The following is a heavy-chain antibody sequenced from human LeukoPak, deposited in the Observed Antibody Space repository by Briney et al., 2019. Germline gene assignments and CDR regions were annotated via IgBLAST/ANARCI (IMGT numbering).Heavy chain of an antibody. Sequence: GASVKVSCKASGGTFSSYAISWVRQAPGQGLEWMGGIIPIFGTANYAQKFQGRVTITADESTSTAYMELSSLRSEDTAVYYCASTSWSLWSIVVHPNWFDPWGQGTLVTVSS. J-gene: IGHJ5*02. CDR2: IIPIFGTA. D-gene: IGHD3-10*01. CDR3: ASTSWSLWSIVVHPNWFDP. CDR1: GGTFSSYA. V-gene: IGHV1-69*13.